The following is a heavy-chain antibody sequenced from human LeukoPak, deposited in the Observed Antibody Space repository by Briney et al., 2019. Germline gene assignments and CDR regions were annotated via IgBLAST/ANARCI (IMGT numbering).Heavy chain of an antibody. V-gene: IGHV3-7*01. CDR3: AADELYSYGSDY. D-gene: IGHD5-18*01. CDR1: GFTFSSYE. Sequence: GGSLRLSCAASGFTFSSYEMNWVRQAPGKGLEWVANINQDGTEKYYVDSVKGRFTISRDNAKNSLYLQMDSLRAEDMAVYYCAADELYSYGSDYWGQGTLVTVSS. CDR2: INQDGTEK. J-gene: IGHJ4*02.